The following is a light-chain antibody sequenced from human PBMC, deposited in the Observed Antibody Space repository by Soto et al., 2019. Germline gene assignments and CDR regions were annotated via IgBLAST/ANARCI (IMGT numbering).Light chain of an antibody. CDR1: QSINSRS. CDR2: DAS. V-gene: IGKV3-20*01. CDR3: QQHDSSPLT. Sequence: DIVLTQSPGTLSLSPGERATLSCGASQSINSRSLAWYQQKPGQAPRLLIYDASSRATGIPDRFSGSGSGTDFTLTISRLEPEDFAVYHCQQHDSSPLTFGGGTKVDIK. J-gene: IGKJ4*01.